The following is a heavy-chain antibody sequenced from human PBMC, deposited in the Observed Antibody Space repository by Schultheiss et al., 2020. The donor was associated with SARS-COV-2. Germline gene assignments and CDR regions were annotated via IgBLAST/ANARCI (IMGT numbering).Heavy chain of an antibody. CDR2: ISYDGSNK. J-gene: IGHJ4*02. V-gene: IGHV3-30*14. D-gene: IGHD2-2*01. CDR1: GFTVSSNY. Sequence: GGSLRLSCAASGFTVSSNYMSWVRQAPGKGLEWVAVISYDGSNKYYADSVKGRFTISRDDAKNTLFLQMNSLRVADTAVYYCARDRPRVVPAAMPIDYWGQGTLVTVSS. CDR3: ARDRPRVVPAAMPIDY.